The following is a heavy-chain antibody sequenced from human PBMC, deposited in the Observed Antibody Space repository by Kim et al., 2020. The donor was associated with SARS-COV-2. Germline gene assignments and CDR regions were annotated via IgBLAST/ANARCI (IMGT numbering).Heavy chain of an antibody. D-gene: IGHD3-22*01. Sequence: NSNPSLKSRVTISVDTSKHQFSLELSSVNAADTAVYYCARGYDSSGYWDYWGQGTLVTVSS. V-gene: IGHV4-59*09. CDR3: ARGYDSSGYWDY. J-gene: IGHJ4*02.